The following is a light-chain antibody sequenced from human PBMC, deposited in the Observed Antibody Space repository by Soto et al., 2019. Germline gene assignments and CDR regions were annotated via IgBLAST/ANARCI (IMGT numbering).Light chain of an antibody. CDR2: GPS. V-gene: IGKV3-15*01. CDR3: HQYNNWPPYT. Sequence: EIVMTQSPATLSVSPGERATLSCRASQSVSSNLAWYQQKPGQAPRLLIYGPSTRATGIPARFSGSGSGTEFTLTISSLQSEDFAVYYCHQYNNWPPYTFGQGTKLEIK. J-gene: IGKJ2*01. CDR1: QSVSSN.